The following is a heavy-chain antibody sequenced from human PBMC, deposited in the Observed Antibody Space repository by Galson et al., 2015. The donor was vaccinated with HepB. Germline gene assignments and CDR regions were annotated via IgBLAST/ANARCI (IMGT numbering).Heavy chain of an antibody. CDR2: INDSGST. Sequence: SETLSLTCAVYGGSFSGYYWSWIRQPPGKGLEWIGEINDSGSTNYNPSPKSRVTILVDTSKNQFSLKLSSVTAADTAVYYCARGVLETTMIVVVITAGIHYFDYWGQGTLVTVSS. CDR1: GGSFSGYY. D-gene: IGHD3-22*01. J-gene: IGHJ4*02. CDR3: ARGVLETTMIVVVITAGIHYFDY. V-gene: IGHV4-34*01.